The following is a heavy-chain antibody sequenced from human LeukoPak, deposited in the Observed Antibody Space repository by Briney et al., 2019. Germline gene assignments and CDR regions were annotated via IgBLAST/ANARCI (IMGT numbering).Heavy chain of an antibody. Sequence: GGSLRLSCAASGFTFSTFWMTWVRQAPGKGLEWVAIIKEDESEKKYVDSVKGRFTISRDNVKNSLYLQMNSLRAEDTAVYYCAGRGYSYYFDYWGQGTLVAVSS. CDR1: GFTFSTFW. CDR3: AGRGYSYYFDY. CDR2: IKEDESEK. V-gene: IGHV3-7*01. J-gene: IGHJ4*02. D-gene: IGHD5-12*01.